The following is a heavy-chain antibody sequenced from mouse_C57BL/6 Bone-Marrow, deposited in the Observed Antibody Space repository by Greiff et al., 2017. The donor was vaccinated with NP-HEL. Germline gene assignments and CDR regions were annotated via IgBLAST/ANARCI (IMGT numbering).Heavy chain of an antibody. D-gene: IGHD3-1*01. Sequence: EVQLQQSGTVLARPGASVKMSCKTSGYTFTSYWMHWVKQRPGQGLAWLAAIYPGNSDPSYNQKFQGQATLPAVTSASTAYMELSSLTNEDSAVYYCTREIRGYAMDYWGQGTSVTVSS. CDR3: TREIRGYAMDY. V-gene: IGHV1-5*01. CDR1: GYTFTSYW. CDR2: IYPGNSDP. J-gene: IGHJ4*01.